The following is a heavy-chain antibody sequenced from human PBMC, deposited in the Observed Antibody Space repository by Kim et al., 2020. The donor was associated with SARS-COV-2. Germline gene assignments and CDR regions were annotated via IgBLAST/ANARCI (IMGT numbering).Heavy chain of an antibody. Sequence: SETLSLTCSVSGDSVNSGGHFWSWIRQPQGKGLEWIGYVSHAGKINYNPSLKSRVAISMDTSKNQFSLTLNSVVAADAAVYFCARDAGAVRSFTSYFDHWGPGTLVSVSS. CDR1: GDSVNSGGHF. CDR2: VSHAGKI. D-gene: IGHD2-2*01. CDR3: ARDAGAVRSFTSYFDH. V-gene: IGHV4-61*08. J-gene: IGHJ4*02.